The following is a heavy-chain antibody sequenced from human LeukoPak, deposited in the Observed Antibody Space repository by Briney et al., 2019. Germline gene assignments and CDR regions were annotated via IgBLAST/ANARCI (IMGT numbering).Heavy chain of an antibody. J-gene: IGHJ5*02. Sequence: SETLSLTCTVSGGSISSHYWSWIRQPPGKGLEWIGYIYYSGSTNYNPSLKSRVTISVDTSKNQFSLRLSSVTAADAAVYYCARHFSYWFDPWGQGTLVTVSS. CDR2: IYYSGST. CDR1: GGSISSHY. CDR3: ARHFSYWFDP. V-gene: IGHV4-59*08.